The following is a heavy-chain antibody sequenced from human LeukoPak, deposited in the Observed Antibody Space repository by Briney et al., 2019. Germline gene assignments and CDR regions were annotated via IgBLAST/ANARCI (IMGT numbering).Heavy chain of an antibody. CDR3: ARGLYNYGHGDY. CDR2: IYYSGST. Sequence: PSETLSLTCTVSGGSISSSSYYWGWIRQPPGRGLEWIGGIYYSGSTYYNPSLKSRVTISVDTSKNQFSLKLSSVTAADTAVYYCARGLYNYGHGDYWGQGTLVTASS. D-gene: IGHD5-18*01. V-gene: IGHV4-39*01. CDR1: GGSISSSSYY. J-gene: IGHJ4*02.